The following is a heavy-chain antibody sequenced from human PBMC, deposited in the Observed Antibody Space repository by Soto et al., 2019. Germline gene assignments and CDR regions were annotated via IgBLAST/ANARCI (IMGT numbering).Heavy chain of an antibody. CDR3: ARDAPETAPY. Sequence: SETLSLTCTVSGGSISNGDYYWNWIRQHPEKGLEWIGYINYRGSTFYNPSLKSRIIISVEKSKNQFSLKLSSVTAADTAVYYCARDAPETAPYWGQGTPVTVSS. CDR1: GGSISNGDYY. J-gene: IGHJ4*02. D-gene: IGHD2-2*01. CDR2: INYRGST. V-gene: IGHV4-31*03.